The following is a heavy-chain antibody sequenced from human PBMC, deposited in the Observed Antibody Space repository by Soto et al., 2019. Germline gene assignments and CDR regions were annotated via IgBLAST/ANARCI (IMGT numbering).Heavy chain of an antibody. CDR1: GITFGSRA. D-gene: IGHD4-17*01. CDR3: ASPPYGDYVPY. CDR2: ITDTGGDA. V-gene: IGHV3-23*01. J-gene: IGHJ4*02. Sequence: EVQLLESGGDLIQPGGSLRLSCVASGITFGSRAMSWVRQAPGEGLEWVSTITDTGGDAKYADSVRGRFTISRDNAKNSLYLQMNSLRAEDTAVYYCASPPYGDYVPYWGQGTLVTVSS.